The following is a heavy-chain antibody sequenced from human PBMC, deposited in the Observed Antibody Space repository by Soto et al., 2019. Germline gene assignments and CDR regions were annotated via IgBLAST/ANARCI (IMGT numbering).Heavy chain of an antibody. CDR1: GFTFLDYY. CDR2: ISSSGSTI. J-gene: IGHJ6*03. V-gene: IGHV3-11*01. D-gene: IGHD3-10*01. Sequence: QEQLVASGGGLGKPGGSMRLSCAASGFTFLDYYLSWIRQAPGKGLERVSYISSSGSTIYYADSVKGRFTISRDNAKNSLYLQMNSLRAEDTAVYYCARTMVRGVMTLQHYYYMDVWGKGTTVTVSS. CDR3: ARTMVRGVMTLQHYYYMDV.